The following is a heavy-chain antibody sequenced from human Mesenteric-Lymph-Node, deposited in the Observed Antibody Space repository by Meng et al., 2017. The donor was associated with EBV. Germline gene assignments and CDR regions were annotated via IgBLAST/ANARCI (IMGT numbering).Heavy chain of an antibody. Sequence: QVQRVESGGGLVQPGGSRRLSCAASGFIFSDYYMTWIRQAPGKGLEWVAHISGTGRTIYYADSVKGRFTISSDSAKNSLFLQMNNLRAEDTAVYYCARVVVGTFDNWGQGTLVTVSS. D-gene: IGHD2-21*01. CDR2: ISGTGRTI. V-gene: IGHV3-11*01. CDR3: ARVVVGTFDN. J-gene: IGHJ4*02. CDR1: GFIFSDYY.